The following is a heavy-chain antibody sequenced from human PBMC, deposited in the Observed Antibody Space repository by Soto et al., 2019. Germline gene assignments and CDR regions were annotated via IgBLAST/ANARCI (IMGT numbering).Heavy chain of an antibody. CDR2: IWYDGSNK. CDR3: ARDSGGIRRRYYSMDV. V-gene: IGHV3-33*01. J-gene: IGHJ6*02. Sequence: QVQLVESGGGVVQPGRSLRLSCAASGFTFSSYGMHWVRQAPGKGLEWVAVIWYDGSNKYYADSVKGRFTISRDNSKNTLYLKMNSLTAEDTAGYYCARDSGGIRRRYYSMDVWGQGTTVTVSS. CDR1: GFTFSSYG. D-gene: IGHD3-10*01.